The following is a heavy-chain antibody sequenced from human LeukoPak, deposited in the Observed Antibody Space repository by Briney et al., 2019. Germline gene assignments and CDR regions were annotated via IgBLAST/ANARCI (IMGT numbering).Heavy chain of an antibody. CDR3: ARVRDSSSPFDY. V-gene: IGHV3-7*05. J-gene: IGHJ4*02. D-gene: IGHD6-13*01. CDR1: GFTFNNYA. Sequence: GGSLRLSCAASGFTFNNYAMSWVRQAPGKGLEWVANIKQDGSEKYYVDSVKGRFTISRDNAKNSLYPQMNSLRAEDTAVYYCARVRDSSSPFDYWGQGTLVTVSS. CDR2: IKQDGSEK.